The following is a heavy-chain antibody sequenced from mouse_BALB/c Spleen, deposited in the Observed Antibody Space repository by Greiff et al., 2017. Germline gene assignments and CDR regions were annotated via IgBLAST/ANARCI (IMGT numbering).Heavy chain of an antibody. CDR2: IYPGDGDT. CDR1: GYAFSSYW. Sequence: QVQLQQSGAELVRPGSSVKISCKASGYAFSSYWMNWVKQRPGQGLEWIGQIYPGDGDTNYNGKFKGKATLTADKSSSTAYMQLSSLTSEDSAVYFCTRPLSYAMDYWGQGTSVTVSS. J-gene: IGHJ4*01. CDR3: TRPLSYAMDY. V-gene: IGHV1-80*01.